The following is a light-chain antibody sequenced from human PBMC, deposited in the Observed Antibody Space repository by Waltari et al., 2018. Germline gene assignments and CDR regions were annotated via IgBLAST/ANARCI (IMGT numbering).Light chain of an antibody. Sequence: EIVLTQSPGTLSLSPGERATLSCRASQSVSSNYLAWYQQRTGQAPRLLIHGSSSRATDIPDRFSGSGSGTDFTLTISRLEPEDFAVYYCQQYGRSWNTFGQGTKLEIK. CDR2: GSS. CDR3: QQYGRSWNT. J-gene: IGKJ2*01. CDR1: QSVSSNY. V-gene: IGKV3-20*01.